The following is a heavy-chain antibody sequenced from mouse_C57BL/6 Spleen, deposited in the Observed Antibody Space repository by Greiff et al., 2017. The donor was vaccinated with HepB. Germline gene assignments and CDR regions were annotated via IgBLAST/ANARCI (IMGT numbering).Heavy chain of an antibody. CDR2: IDPSDSYT. Sequence: QVQLQQSGAELVKPGASVKLSCKASGYTFTSYWMQWVKQRPGQGLEWIGEIDPSDSYTNYNQKFKGKATLTVDTSSSTAYMQLSSLTSEDSAVYYCARKDYDGEGFAYWGQGTLVTVSA. V-gene: IGHV1-50*01. CDR1: GYTFTSYW. D-gene: IGHD2-4*01. J-gene: IGHJ3*01. CDR3: ARKDYDGEGFAY.